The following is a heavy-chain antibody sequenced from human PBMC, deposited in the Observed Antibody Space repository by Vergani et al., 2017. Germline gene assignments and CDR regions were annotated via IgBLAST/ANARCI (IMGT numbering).Heavy chain of an antibody. CDR3: ARRFTRWELYDDAFDI. CDR2: IYPGDSDT. CDR1: GYSFTSYW. V-gene: IGHV5-51*01. D-gene: IGHD1-26*01. J-gene: IGHJ3*02. Sequence: EVQLVQSGAEVKKPGESLKISCKGSGYSFTSYWIGWVRQMPGKGLEWMGIIYPGDSDTRYSPSFQGQVTISADKSISTAYLQWSSLKASDTAMCYCARRFTRWELYDDAFDIWGQGTMVTVSS.